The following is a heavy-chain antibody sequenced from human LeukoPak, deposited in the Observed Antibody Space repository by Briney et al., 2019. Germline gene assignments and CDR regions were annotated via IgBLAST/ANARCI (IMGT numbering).Heavy chain of an antibody. J-gene: IGHJ4*02. CDR2: IYYSGTS. V-gene: IGHV4-39*01. Sequence: SETLSLTCSVSGGSISSSSYYWGWIRQPPGKGLEYNGSIYYSGTSYYNPSLKSRVTISVDTSKNQFSLRVSSVTAADTAVYYCARQWYLNYFDSWGQGTLVTVSS. D-gene: IGHD4-23*01. CDR1: GGSISSSSYY. CDR3: ARQWYLNYFDS.